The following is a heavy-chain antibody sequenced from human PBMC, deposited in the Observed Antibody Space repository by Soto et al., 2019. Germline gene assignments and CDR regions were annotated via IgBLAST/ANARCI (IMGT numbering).Heavy chain of an antibody. V-gene: IGHV5-10-1*01. J-gene: IGHJ6*02. CDR3: ARRWAGGSTNLYYYYGMDV. D-gene: IGHD2-2*01. CDR2: IDPSDSYT. CDR1: GYSFTSYW. Sequence: GESLKISCKGSGYSFTSYWISWVRQMPGKGLEWMGRIDPSDSYTNYSPSFQGHVTISADKSISTAYLQWSSLKASDTAMYYCARRWAGGSTNLYYYYGMDVWGQGTTVTVSS.